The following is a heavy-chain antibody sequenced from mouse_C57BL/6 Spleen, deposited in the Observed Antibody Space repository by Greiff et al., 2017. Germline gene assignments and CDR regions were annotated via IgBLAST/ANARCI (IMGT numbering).Heavy chain of an antibody. J-gene: IGHJ4*01. V-gene: IGHV3-6*01. D-gene: IGHD3-1*01. Sequence: VQLKESGPGLVKPSPSLSLTCSVTGYSITSGYYWNWIRQFPGNKLEWMGYISYDGSNNYNPSLKNRISITRDTSKNQFFLKLNSVTTEDTATYYCARETTGHYYAMDYWGQGTSVTVSS. CDR2: ISYDGSN. CDR3: ARETTGHYYAMDY. CDR1: GYSITSGYY.